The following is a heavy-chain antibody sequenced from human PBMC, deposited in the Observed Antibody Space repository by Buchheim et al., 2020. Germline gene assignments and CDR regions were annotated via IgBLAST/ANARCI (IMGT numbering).Heavy chain of an antibody. J-gene: IGHJ4*02. CDR1: GFTFRKYW. CDR3: EAPEFDY. Sequence: EVQLVESGGGLVQSGGSVRLSCAASGFTFRKYWMHWVRQAPGKGLVWVARIKSDGTSTSYADSVTGRFTISSDNAKNTLYLQMNSLRSEDTAVYYCEAPEFDYWGRGTL. V-gene: IGHV3-74*01. CDR2: IKSDGTST.